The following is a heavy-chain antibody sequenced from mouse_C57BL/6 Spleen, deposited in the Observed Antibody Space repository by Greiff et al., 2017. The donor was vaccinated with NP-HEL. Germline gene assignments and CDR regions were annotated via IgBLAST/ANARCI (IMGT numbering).Heavy chain of an antibody. CDR1: GYTFTDYY. Sequence: VQLQESGAELVRPGASVKLSCKASGYTFTDYYINWVKQRPGQGLEWIARIYPGSGNTYYNEKFTGKATLTAEKSSSTAYMQLSSLTSEDSAVYFCARGLYDGYSYYFDYWGQGTTLTVSS. J-gene: IGHJ2*01. V-gene: IGHV1-76*01. CDR3: ARGLYDGYSYYFDY. D-gene: IGHD2-3*01. CDR2: IYPGSGNT.